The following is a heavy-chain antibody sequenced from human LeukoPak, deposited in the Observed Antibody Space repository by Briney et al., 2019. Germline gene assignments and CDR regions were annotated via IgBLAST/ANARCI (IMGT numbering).Heavy chain of an antibody. CDR1: GFTFSDYY. D-gene: IGHD3-22*01. Sequence: GGSLRLSCAASGFTFSDYYMSWIRQAPGKGLEWVSYISSSGSTIYYADSVKGRFTISRDNAKNSLYLQMNSLRAEDTAVCYCARDYYYDSSGYTGLDYWGQGTLVTVSS. CDR3: ARDYYYDSSGYTGLDY. J-gene: IGHJ4*02. CDR2: ISSSGSTI. V-gene: IGHV3-11*01.